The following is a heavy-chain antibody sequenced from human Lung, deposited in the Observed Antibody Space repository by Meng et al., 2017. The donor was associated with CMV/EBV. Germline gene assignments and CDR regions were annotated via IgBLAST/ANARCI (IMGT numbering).Heavy chain of an antibody. Sequence: GSLRLSCAVYGGSFSGSYWHWIRQPPGMGLEWIGEIDGTGRTKYSPSLNSRVTISVDTSKNQFSLKLSSVTAADTAVYYCARLGGLRFAFWYGMDVWGQGTTVTVSS. CDR1: GGSFSGSY. CDR3: ARLGGLRFAFWYGMDV. CDR2: IDGTGRT. D-gene: IGHD3-3*01. V-gene: IGHV4-34*01. J-gene: IGHJ6*02.